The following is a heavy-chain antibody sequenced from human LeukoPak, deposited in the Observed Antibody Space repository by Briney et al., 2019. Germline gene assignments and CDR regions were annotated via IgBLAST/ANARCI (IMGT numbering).Heavy chain of an antibody. CDR3: AKGVKVPLLRYFSYYMDV. CDR1: GFTFSSYA. Sequence: PGGSLRLSCAASGFTFSSYAMSWVRQAPGKGLEWVSAISGSGGSTYYADSVKGRFTISRDNSKNTLYLQMNSLRVEDTAVYYCAKGVKVPLLRYFSYYMDVWGKGTTVTISS. J-gene: IGHJ6*03. CDR2: ISGSGGST. D-gene: IGHD3-9*01. V-gene: IGHV3-23*01.